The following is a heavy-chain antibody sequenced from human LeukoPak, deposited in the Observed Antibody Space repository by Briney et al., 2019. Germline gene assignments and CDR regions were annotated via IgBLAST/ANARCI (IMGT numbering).Heavy chain of an antibody. D-gene: IGHD3-22*01. Sequence: PGGSLRLSCAASGFTFSSYAMSWVRQAPGKGLEWVSAIGGSGGSTYYADSVKGRFTISRDNSKNTLYLQMNSLRAEDTAVYYCAKEGDSSGYLPYYFDYWGQGTLVTVSS. CDR1: GFTFSSYA. J-gene: IGHJ4*02. CDR3: AKEGDSSGYLPYYFDY. CDR2: IGGSGGST. V-gene: IGHV3-23*01.